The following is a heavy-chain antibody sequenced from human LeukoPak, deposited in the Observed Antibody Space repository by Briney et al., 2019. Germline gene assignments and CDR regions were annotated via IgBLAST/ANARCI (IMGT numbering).Heavy chain of an antibody. CDR2: IRSKAYGGTT. CDR3: SRGTEGEI. V-gene: IGHV3-49*03. CDR1: GFTFGDYP. J-gene: IGHJ3*02. Sequence: GGSLRLSCIASGFTFGDYPMSWFRQAPGKGLEWVGFIRSKAYGGTTEYAASVKGRFTILRDDSKSIAYLQMNSLKTEDTAVYYCSRGTEGEIWGQGTMVTVSS. D-gene: IGHD2-2*01.